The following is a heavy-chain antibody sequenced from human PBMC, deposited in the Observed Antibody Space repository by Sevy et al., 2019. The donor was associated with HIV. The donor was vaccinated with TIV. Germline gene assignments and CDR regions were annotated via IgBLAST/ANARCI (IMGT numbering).Heavy chain of an antibody. V-gene: IGHV3-74*01. CDR1: GITLTPYW. D-gene: IGHD3-22*01. Sequence: GGSLRLSCAASGITLTPYWMHWVRQAPGKGLVWVSRINSDGSSTSYAESVKGRFTISRDNGKNTLYLQMKSLRVEDTAVYFCSRGLYYYDMRGHQEPGDYWGRSAGHRLL. CDR2: INSDGSST. J-gene: IGHJ4*01. CDR3: SRGLYYYDMRGHQEPGDY.